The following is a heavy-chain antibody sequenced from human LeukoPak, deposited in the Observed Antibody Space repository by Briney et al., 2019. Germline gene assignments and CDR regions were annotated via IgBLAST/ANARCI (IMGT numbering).Heavy chain of an antibody. Sequence: GGSLRLSCAASGFTFSSYAMHWVRQAPGKGLEYVSAISSNGGSTYYANSVKGGFTISRDNSKNTLYLQMGSLRAEDMAVYYCARDSSSWYGGGKDAFDIWGQGTMVTVSS. D-gene: IGHD6-13*01. CDR1: GFTFSSYA. CDR3: ARDSSSWYGGGKDAFDI. V-gene: IGHV3-64*01. CDR2: ISSNGGST. J-gene: IGHJ3*02.